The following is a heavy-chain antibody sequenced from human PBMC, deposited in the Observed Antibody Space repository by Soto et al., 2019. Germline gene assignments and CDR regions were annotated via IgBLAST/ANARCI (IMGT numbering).Heavy chain of an antibody. CDR3: ARPRGSYYSPGQRNWFDP. J-gene: IGHJ5*02. D-gene: IGHD1-26*01. CDR1: GYTFTGYY. Sequence: ASVKVSCKASGYTFTGYYMHWVRQAPGQGLEWMGWINPNSGGTNYAQKFQGRVTMTRDTSISTAYMELSRLRSDDTAVYYCARPRGSYYSPGQRNWFDPWGQGTLVTVSS. CDR2: INPNSGGT. V-gene: IGHV1-2*02.